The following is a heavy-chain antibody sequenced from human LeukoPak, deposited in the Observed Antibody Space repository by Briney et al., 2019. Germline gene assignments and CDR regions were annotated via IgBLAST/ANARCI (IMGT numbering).Heavy chain of an antibody. J-gene: IGHJ4*02. CDR3: ARSAYTYGPYLFDY. CDR2: VYYSGST. CDR1: GGSISSGDYY. V-gene: IGHV4-30-4*01. Sequence: PSETLSLTCTVSGGSISSGDYYWSWIRQPPGKGLEWIGYVYYSGSTYYNPSLKSRVTILVDTSKTQFSLKLSSVTAADTAVYYCARSAYTYGPYLFDYWGQGTLVTVSS. D-gene: IGHD5-18*01.